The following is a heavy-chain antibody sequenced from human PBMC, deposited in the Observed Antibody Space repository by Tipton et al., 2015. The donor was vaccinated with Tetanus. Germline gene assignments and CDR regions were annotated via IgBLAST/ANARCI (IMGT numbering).Heavy chain of an antibody. CDR3: ARHQSGYFTPFDY. CDR1: GGSIRGGTFY. V-gene: IGHV4-39*01. Sequence: TLSLTCTVSGGSIRGGTFYWGWIRQLPGKGLEWIGSIYESGDTYYIPSLKSRVTISLDTSKNQFSLNLNSMAAADTGVYYCARHQSGYFTPFDYWGQGNLVTVSS. J-gene: IGHJ4*02. D-gene: IGHD3-3*01. CDR2: IYESGDT.